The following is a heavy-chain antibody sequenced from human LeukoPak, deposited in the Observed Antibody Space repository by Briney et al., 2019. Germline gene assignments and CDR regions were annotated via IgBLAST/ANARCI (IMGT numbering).Heavy chain of an antibody. CDR2: INHSGNT. CDR1: GGSFSGYY. V-gene: IGHV4-34*01. CDR3: AIYSVDTAIVRRDPVDY. J-gene: IGHJ4*02. D-gene: IGHD5-18*01. Sequence: PSETLSLTCAVYGGSFSGYYWNWIRQPPGKGLEWIGEINHSGNTNYNPSLKSRVTISADTSKNQFSLKMRSVTAADTAVYYCAIYSVDTAIVRRDPVDYWGQGTLVTVSS.